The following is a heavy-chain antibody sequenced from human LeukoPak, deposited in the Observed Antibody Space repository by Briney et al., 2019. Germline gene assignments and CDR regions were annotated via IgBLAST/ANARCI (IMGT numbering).Heavy chain of an antibody. CDR2: ITPVFGTT. CDR3: ASVPGIAAAGTFDY. Sequence: SVKVSCKASGGTFSIYSISWVRQAPGQGLEWMGRITPVFGTTAYAQKFQGRVAFSTDESTTTAYMELNSLRSDDTAMYYCASVPGIAAAGTFDYWGQGTLVTVSS. J-gene: IGHJ4*02. CDR1: GGTFSIYS. V-gene: IGHV1-69*05. D-gene: IGHD6-13*01.